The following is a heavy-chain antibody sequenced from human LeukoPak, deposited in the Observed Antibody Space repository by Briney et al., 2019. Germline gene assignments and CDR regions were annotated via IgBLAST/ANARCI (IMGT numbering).Heavy chain of an antibody. CDR2: INPNSGGT. V-gene: IGHV1-2*06. J-gene: IGHJ5*02. CDR3: ASHQAVAGPPTYNWFDP. D-gene: IGHD6-19*01. CDR1: GYTFTGYY. Sequence: ASVKVSCKASGYTFTGYYMHWVRQAPGQGLEWMGRINPNSGGTNYAQKFQGRVTMTRDTSISTAYMELSSLRSEDTAVYYCASHQAVAGPPTYNWFDPWGQGTLVTVSS.